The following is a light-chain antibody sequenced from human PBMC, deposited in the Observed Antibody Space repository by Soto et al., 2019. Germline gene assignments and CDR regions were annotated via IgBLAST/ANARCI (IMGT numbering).Light chain of an antibody. CDR1: HNIERW. CDR3: QQFANSWT. V-gene: IGKV1-5*01. Sequence: IQMTQSPSTLSASVGDRVTITVRASHNIERWMAWYQQKPGKAPSLLIFDASTLHSGVPSRFSGSGSGTEFTLTISSLQPDDFATYYCQQFANSWTFGQGTKVDIK. J-gene: IGKJ1*01. CDR2: DAS.